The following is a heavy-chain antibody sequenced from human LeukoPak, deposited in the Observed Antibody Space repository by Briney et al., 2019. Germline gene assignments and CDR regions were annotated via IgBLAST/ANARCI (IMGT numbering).Heavy chain of an antibody. J-gene: IGHJ6*02. CDR1: GYTFTSYY. CDR2: INPSGGST. D-gene: IGHD2-2*01. Sequence: ASVKVSCKASGYTFTSYYMHWVRQAPGQGLEWMGIINPSGGSTSYAQKFQGRVTMTRDTSTGTVYMELSSLRSEDTAVYYCARDLSDIVVVPGYGMDVWGQGTTVTVSS. CDR3: ARDLSDIVVVPGYGMDV. V-gene: IGHV1-46*01.